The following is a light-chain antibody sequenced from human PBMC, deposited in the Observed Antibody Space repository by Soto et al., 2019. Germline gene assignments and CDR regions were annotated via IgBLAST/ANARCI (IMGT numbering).Light chain of an antibody. J-gene: IGLJ1*01. CDR3: SSYTSRITRV. Sequence: QSALTQPVSVSGCPGQSITISCTGTSSDVGGYNYVSWYQQHPGKAPKLMIYEVTNRPSGVSNRFSGSKSGNTASLTISGLQAEDEADYYCSSYTSRITRVFGTGTRSPS. CDR1: SSDVGGYNY. V-gene: IGLV2-14*01. CDR2: EVT.